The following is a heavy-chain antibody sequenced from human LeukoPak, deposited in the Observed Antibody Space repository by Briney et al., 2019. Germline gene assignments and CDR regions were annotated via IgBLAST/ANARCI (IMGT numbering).Heavy chain of an antibody. D-gene: IGHD5-18*01. J-gene: IGHJ4*02. Sequence: GGSLRLSCSGAGFTFSRHAMHWVRQAPGKGLEWVAVISYDGSNKYYADSVKGRFTISRDNSKNTLYLQMNSLRVKDTAVYWCAKANPQRYTYDPYYFDYWGQGTLVTVSS. CDR1: GFTFSRHA. CDR2: ISYDGSNK. CDR3: AKANPQRYTYDPYYFDY. V-gene: IGHV3-30*04.